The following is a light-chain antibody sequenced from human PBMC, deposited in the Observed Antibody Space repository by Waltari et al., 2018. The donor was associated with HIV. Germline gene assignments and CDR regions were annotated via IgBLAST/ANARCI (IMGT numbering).Light chain of an antibody. Sequence: QSALTQPASVSGSPGQSITISCTGTSSDVGGYNYVSWYQQHPGTAPKLMIYDINKLPSGVSNRFSGSKSGNTASLTISGVQAEDEADYYCCSHAGTTTLVFGGGTKLTVL. CDR1: SSDVGGYNY. CDR2: DIN. J-gene: IGLJ2*01. CDR3: CSHAGTTTLV. V-gene: IGLV2-23*02.